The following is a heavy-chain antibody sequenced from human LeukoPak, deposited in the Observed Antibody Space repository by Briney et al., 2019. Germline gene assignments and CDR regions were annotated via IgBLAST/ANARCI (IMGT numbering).Heavy chain of an antibody. J-gene: IGHJ3*02. V-gene: IGHV4-4*07. D-gene: IGHD6-19*01. Sequence: SETLSLTCTVSGGSLSRYYWSWIRQPAGKGLEWIGRIYTSGSTNYNPSLKSRVTMSVDTSKNQFSLKLSSVTAADTAVYYCARVRSSGWRLDAFDIWGQGTMVTVSS. CDR1: GGSLSRYY. CDR3: ARVRSSGWRLDAFDI. CDR2: IYTSGST.